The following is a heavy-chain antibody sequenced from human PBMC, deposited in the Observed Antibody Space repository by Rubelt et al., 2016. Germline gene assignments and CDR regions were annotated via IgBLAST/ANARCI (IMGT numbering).Heavy chain of an antibody. CDR1: GGSFSGYY. Sequence: QVQLQQWGAGLLKPSETLSLTCAVYGGSFSGYYWSWIRQPPGKGLEWIGEINHSGSTNYNPSLKSRSTISVDTSKNQFSLKLSSVTAADTAVYYCARGLGSSRSNWFDPWGQGTLVTVSS. D-gene: IGHD6-13*01. CDR2: INHSGST. V-gene: IGHV4-34*01. CDR3: ARGLGSSRSNWFDP. J-gene: IGHJ5*02.